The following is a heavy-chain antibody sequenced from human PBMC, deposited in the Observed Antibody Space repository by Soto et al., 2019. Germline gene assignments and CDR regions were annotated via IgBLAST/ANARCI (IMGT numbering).Heavy chain of an antibody. Sequence: GGSLRRSCAASGLTFSNAWMSWVRQAPGNGLEWVGRIKSKTDGGTTDYAAPVKGRFTISRVDSKNTLYLQMNSLKTEDTAVYYCTTYCSSTSCYLGMDVWGQGTTVTV. CDR3: TTYCSSTSCYLGMDV. D-gene: IGHD2-2*01. V-gene: IGHV3-15*01. CDR2: IKSKTDGGTT. CDR1: GLTFSNAW. J-gene: IGHJ6*02.